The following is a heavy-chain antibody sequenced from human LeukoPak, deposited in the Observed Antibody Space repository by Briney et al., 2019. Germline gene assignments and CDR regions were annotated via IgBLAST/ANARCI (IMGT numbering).Heavy chain of an antibody. CDR2: INPNSGGT. V-gene: IGHV1-2*02. CDR1: GYTFTGYY. CDR3: ARDRIDFPSDY. D-gene: IGHD3-3*01. J-gene: IGHJ4*02. Sequence: GASVKVCCKASGYTFTGYYMHWVRQAPGQGLGWMGWINPNSGGTNYAQKFQGRVTMTRDTSISTAYMELSRLRSDDTAVYYCARDRIDFPSDYWGQGTLVTVSS.